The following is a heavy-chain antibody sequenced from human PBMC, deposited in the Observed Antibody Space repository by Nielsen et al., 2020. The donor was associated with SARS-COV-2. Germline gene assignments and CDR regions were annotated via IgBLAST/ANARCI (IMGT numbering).Heavy chain of an antibody. D-gene: IGHD6-19*01. Sequence: SETLSLTCAVYGGSFSGYYWSWIRQPPGKGLEWIGEINHSGRTNYNPSLKSRVTISVDTSKNQFSLKLSSVTAADTAVYYCARVPVAGLYYYGMDVWGQGTTVTVSS. J-gene: IGHJ6*02. CDR3: ARVPVAGLYYYGMDV. CDR1: GGSFSGYY. CDR2: INHSGRT. V-gene: IGHV4-34*01.